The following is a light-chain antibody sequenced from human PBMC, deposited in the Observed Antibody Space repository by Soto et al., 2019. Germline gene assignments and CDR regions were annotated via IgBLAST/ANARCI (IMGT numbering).Light chain of an antibody. CDR1: QGISSY. J-gene: IGKJ4*01. Sequence: AIRMTQSPSSLSASTGDRVPITCRASQGISSYLAWYQQKPGKAPDLLIYSASTLQSGVPSRFSGSGSETEFSLTIRALQPEDFATYYCQQLSRYPLTFGGGTKVDI. CDR3: QQLSRYPLT. V-gene: IGKV1-8*01. CDR2: SAS.